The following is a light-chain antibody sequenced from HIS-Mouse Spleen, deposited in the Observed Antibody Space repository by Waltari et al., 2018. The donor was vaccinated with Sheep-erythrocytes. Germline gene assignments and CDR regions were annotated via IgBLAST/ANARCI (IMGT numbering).Light chain of an antibody. Sequence: DIQMTQSPSSLSASVGDRVTITCRASQSISSNLNWYQQKPGKAHKLLIYAASSLQSGVPSRFSGSGSVTDFTLTISSLQPEDFATYYCQQSYSTPYTFGQGTKLEIK. V-gene: IGKV1-39*01. CDR3: QQSYSTPYT. J-gene: IGKJ2*01. CDR2: AAS. CDR1: QSISSN.